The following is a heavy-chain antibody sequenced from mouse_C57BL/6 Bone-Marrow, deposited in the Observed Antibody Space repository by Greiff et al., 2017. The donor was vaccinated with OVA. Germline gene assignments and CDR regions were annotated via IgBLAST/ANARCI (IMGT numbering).Heavy chain of an antibody. CDR3: ARWGLLGPFDY. D-gene: IGHD4-1*01. V-gene: IGHV1-54*01. Sequence: QVQLKQSGAELVRPGTSVKVSCKASGYAFTNYLIEWVKQRPGQGLEWIGVINPGSGGTNYNEKFKSKATLTVDKSSSTAYMQLSSLTSEDSAVYYCARWGLLGPFDYWGQGTTLTVSS. J-gene: IGHJ2*01. CDR1: GYAFTNYL. CDR2: INPGSGGT.